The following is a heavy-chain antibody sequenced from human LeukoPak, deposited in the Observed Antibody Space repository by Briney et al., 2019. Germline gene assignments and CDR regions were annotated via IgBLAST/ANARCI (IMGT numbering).Heavy chain of an antibody. Sequence: GGSLRLSCAASGFTFSSYSMNWVRQAPGKGLEWVSSISSSSSYIYYADSVKGRFTISRDNAKNSLYLQMNSLRAEDTAVYYYAPVSEGQLVHYFDYWGQGTLVTVSS. D-gene: IGHD6-6*01. V-gene: IGHV3-21*01. CDR3: APVSEGQLVHYFDY. CDR1: GFTFSSYS. J-gene: IGHJ4*02. CDR2: ISSSSSYI.